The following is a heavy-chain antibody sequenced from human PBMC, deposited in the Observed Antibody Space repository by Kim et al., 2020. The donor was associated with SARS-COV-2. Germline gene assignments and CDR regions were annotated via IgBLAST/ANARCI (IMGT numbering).Heavy chain of an antibody. J-gene: IGHJ4*01. CDR1: GASITNLDYY. CDR2: IHFSGPT. V-gene: IGHV4-30-4*01. D-gene: IGHD4-17*01. Sequence: SETLSLTCSVSGASITNLDYYWSWIRQPPGKGLEWIGYIHFSGPTYYNPSLQSRPTISLDTSKNQFSLQLISVTAADTAVYYCATVDWTTVTTPFGHWGRGTLVSVSS. CDR3: ATVDWTTVTTPFGH.